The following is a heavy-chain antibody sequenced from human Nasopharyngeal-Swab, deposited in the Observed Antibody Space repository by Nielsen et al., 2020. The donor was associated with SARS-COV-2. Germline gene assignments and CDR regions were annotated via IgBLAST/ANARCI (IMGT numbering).Heavy chain of an antibody. D-gene: IGHD6-13*01. CDR3: ARDRVDSSSWGYYYYGMDV. CDR1: GFTFSSYD. Sequence: GESLKISCAASGFTFSSYDMHWVRQATGKGLEWVSAIGTAGDTYYPGSVKGRFTISRENAKNSLYLQMNSLRAGDTAVSYCARDRVDSSSWGYYYYGMDVWGQGTTVTVSS. J-gene: IGHJ6*02. V-gene: IGHV3-13*01. CDR2: IGTAGDT.